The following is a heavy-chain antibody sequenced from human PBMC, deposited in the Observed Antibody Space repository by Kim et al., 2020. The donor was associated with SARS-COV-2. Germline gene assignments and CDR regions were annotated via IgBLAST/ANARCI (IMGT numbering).Heavy chain of an antibody. V-gene: IGHV3-53*01. CDR3: AGWTSSSWFDY. D-gene: IGHD6-6*01. Sequence: GGSLRLSCVASGFSVSTNSMGWVRQAPGKGLEWVSVLFRQGTTDYADSVRGRFTISRDNSLYLQMNSLKAEDTAAYYCAGWTSSSWFDYWGQGTLVTVSS. J-gene: IGHJ4*02. CDR2: LFRQGTT. CDR1: GFSVSTNS.